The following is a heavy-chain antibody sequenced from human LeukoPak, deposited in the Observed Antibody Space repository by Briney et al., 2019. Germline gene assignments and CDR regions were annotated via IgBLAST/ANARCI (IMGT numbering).Heavy chain of an antibody. CDR1: GFTFSTYW. CDR2: IKEDGSEI. D-gene: IGHD6-6*01. CDR3: ARGGRSSGRLGY. J-gene: IGHJ4*02. Sequence: PGGSLRLSCAASGFTFSTYWMTWVRQAPGKGLEWVANIKEDGSEIYYVDSVKGRFTTSRDNAKNSLYLQMSSLRADDTAIYYCARGGRSSGRLGYWGQGTLVTVSS. V-gene: IGHV3-7*01.